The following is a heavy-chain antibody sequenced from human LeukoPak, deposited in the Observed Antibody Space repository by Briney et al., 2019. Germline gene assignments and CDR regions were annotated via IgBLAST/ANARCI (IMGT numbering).Heavy chain of an antibody. CDR3: ARMLTIAVAGTSSWFDP. CDR2: IIPIFGTA. Sequence: ASVKASCKASGGTFSSYAISWVRQAPGQGLEWMGGIIPIFGTANYAQKFQGRVTITTDESTSTAYMELSSLRSEDTAVYYCARMLTIAVAGTSSWFDPWGQGTLVTVSS. V-gene: IGHV1-69*05. CDR1: GGTFSSYA. D-gene: IGHD6-19*01. J-gene: IGHJ5*02.